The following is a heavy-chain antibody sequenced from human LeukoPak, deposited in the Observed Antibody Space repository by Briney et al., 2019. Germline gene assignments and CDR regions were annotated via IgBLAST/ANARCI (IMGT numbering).Heavy chain of an antibody. J-gene: IGHJ4*02. V-gene: IGHV3-66*01. CDR1: GFTVSSNY. D-gene: IGHD2-15*01. CDR2: FYSGGDT. Sequence: GSLRLSCAASGFTVSSNYMSWVRQAPGKGLECVSVFYSGGDTYYADSVKGRFAISRDNSKNTLYLQMISLRAEDTAVYYCAKDPAQLYYFDCWGQGTLVTVSS. CDR3: AKDPAQLYYFDC.